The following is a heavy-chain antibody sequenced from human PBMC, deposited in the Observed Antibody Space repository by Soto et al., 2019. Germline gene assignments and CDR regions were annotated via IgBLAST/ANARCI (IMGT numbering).Heavy chain of an antibody. CDR3: AKNGCSYPACYPYYYYVDV. CDR2: LTVTGDSA. V-gene: IGHV3-23*01. J-gene: IGHJ6*03. CDR1: GFRLSDSA. D-gene: IGHD2-15*01. Sequence: EVQLLESGGGLVQPGGSLRLSCAASGFRLSDSAVSWVRQAPGKGLEWVSSLTVTGDSAFYSDSVKGRFTISRDISKSTLYLQMNSLRAEYTAVYYCAKNGCSYPACYPYYYYVDVWGRVTTVTVSS.